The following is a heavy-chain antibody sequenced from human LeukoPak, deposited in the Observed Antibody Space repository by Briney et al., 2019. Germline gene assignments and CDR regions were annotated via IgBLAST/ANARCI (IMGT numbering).Heavy chain of an antibody. CDR2: IHYSGST. V-gene: IGHV4-39*01. CDR1: GGSISYSSYY. J-gene: IGHJ4*02. CDR3: ARRGYSSGWYVY. D-gene: IGHD6-19*01. Sequence: SETLSLTCTVSGGSISYSSYYWGWIRQPPGKGLEWIGSIHYSGSTYYNPSLKSRVTISVDTSKNQFSLKLTSVTAADTAVYYCARRGYSSGWYVYWGQGTLVTVSS.